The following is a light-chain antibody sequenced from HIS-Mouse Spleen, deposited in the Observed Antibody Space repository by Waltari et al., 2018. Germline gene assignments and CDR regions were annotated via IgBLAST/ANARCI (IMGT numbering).Light chain of an antibody. CDR1: QDISNY. Sequence: DIQMTQSPSSLSASVGYRVTITCQASQDISNYLNWYQQKPGKAPKLLIYDASNLETGVPSRFSGSGSGTDFTFTISSLQPEDIATYYCQQYDNLLLTFGPGTKVDIK. J-gene: IGKJ3*01. V-gene: IGKV1-33*01. CDR2: DAS. CDR3: QQYDNLLLT.